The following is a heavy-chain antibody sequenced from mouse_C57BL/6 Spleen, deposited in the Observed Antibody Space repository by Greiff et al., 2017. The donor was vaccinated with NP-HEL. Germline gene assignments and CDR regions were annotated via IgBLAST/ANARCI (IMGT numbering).Heavy chain of an antibody. J-gene: IGHJ1*03. CDR3: ARVRAYGSSPWYFDV. CDR1: GYTFTSSG. V-gene: IGHV1-81*01. CDR2: IYPRSGNT. D-gene: IGHD1-1*01. Sequence: QVQLKESGAELARPGASVKLSCKASGYTFTSSGISWVKQRTGQGLEWIGEIYPRSGNTHYNEKFKGKATLTAAKSSSTAYIELRSLTSEDSAVYFCARVRAYGSSPWYFDVWGTGTTVTVSS.